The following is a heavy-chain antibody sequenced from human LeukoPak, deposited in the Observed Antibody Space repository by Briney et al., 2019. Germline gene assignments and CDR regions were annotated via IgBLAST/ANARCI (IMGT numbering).Heavy chain of an antibody. Sequence: GGSLRLSCAISGFTFAKFAMSWVRQAPGKGLEWVSALSSISHYIYYADSVKGRFIISRDNAKNSLYLQMNSLRVEDTAVYYCAREGLGAPTSAGDAFDVWGQGTMVTVSS. J-gene: IGHJ3*01. V-gene: IGHV3-21*04. CDR3: AREGLGAPTSAGDAFDV. CDR2: LSSISHYI. D-gene: IGHD3-16*01. CDR1: GFTFAKFA.